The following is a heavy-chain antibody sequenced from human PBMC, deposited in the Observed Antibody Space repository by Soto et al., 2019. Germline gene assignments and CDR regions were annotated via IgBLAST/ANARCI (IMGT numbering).Heavy chain of an antibody. CDR1: GGSISSGDYY. V-gene: IGHV4-30-4*01. CDR2: IYYSGST. Sequence: SETLSLTCTVSGGSISSGDYYWSWIRQPPGKGLEWIGYIYYSGSTYYNPSLKSRVTISVDTSKNQFSLKLSSVTAADTAVYYRARVSRGWAFDIWGQGTMVTVSS. J-gene: IGHJ3*02. CDR3: ARVSRGWAFDI.